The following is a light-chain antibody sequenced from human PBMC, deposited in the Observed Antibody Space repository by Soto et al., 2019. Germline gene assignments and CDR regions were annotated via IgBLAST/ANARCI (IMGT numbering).Light chain of an antibody. V-gene: IGKV1-8*01. J-gene: IGKJ1*01. CDR2: GAS. Sequence: AIRPTHPPSSLSAPTVNRVTITCRASQGISSDLAWYQQKPGKAPKFLISGASALQSGVPSRFSGSGSGTDFTLTINSLEQEDFALYYCHQRYNWTPTFGQGTQVNIK. CDR1: QGISSD. CDR3: HQRYNWTPT.